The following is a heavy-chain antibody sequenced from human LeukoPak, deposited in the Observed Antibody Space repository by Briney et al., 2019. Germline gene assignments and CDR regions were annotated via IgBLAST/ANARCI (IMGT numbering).Heavy chain of an antibody. CDR2: INHSGST. J-gene: IGHJ4*02. D-gene: IGHD3-3*01. Sequence: SETLSLTCAVYGGSFSGYYWSWIRQPPGKGLEWIGEINHSGSTNYNPSLKSRVTISVDTSKNQFSLKLNSVTAADTAVYYCARGHPYDFWSGYSLWGQGTLVTVSS. CDR1: GGSFSGYY. V-gene: IGHV4-34*01. CDR3: ARGHPYDFWSGYSL.